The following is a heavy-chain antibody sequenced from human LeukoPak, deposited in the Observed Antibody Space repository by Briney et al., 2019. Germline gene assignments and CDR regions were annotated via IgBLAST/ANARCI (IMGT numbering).Heavy chain of an antibody. CDR1: GGSISSTSYY. D-gene: IGHD3-3*01. CDR3: ALMDFWSGYVNWFDP. Sequence: TSETLSLTCSASGGSISSTSYYWGWIRQPPGKGLEWLGSIYYTGSTYYNPSLKSRVTISVDTSKNQFSLKLSSVTAADTAVYYCALMDFWSGYVNWFDPWGQGTLVTVSS. CDR2: IYYTGST. J-gene: IGHJ5*02. V-gene: IGHV4-39*07.